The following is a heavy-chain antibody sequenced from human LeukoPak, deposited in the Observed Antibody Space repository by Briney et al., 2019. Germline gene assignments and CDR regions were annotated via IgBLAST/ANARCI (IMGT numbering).Heavy chain of an antibody. D-gene: IGHD4-17*01. Sequence: GGSLRLSCAASGCTLSIYAMTWVRQAPGKGLEWVSHISVSGGTTFYAGSVRGRFTISRDNSKNTLFLQMHSLRCAATTLYDGAKGGPRHGDTDRFDYWGQGTLVSVAS. CDR1: GCTLSIYA. CDR2: ISVSGGTT. CDR3: AKGGPRHGDTDRFDY. J-gene: IGHJ4*02. V-gene: IGHV3-23*01.